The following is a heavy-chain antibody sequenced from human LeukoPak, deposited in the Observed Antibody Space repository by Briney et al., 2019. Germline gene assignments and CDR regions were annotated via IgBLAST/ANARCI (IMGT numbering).Heavy chain of an antibody. CDR2: INQDGTEK. V-gene: IGHV3-7*03. Sequence: PGGSLRLSCAASGFTFSSYWMSWVRQAPGEGLEWVAKINQDGTEKAYVDSVRGRSTISRDNAKNSLFLQMNSLGAEDTAVYYCARGPLIAAAGTWWGQGTLVTVSS. CDR1: GFTFSSYW. J-gene: IGHJ4*02. D-gene: IGHD6-13*01. CDR3: ARGPLIAAAGTW.